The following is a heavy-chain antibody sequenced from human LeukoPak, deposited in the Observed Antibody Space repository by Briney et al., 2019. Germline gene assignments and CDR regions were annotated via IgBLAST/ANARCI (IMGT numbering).Heavy chain of an antibody. Sequence: ASVKVSCKASGGTFSSYTISWVRQAPGQGLEWMGRIIPILGIANYAQKFQGRVTITADRSTSTAYMELSSLRSEDTAVYYWARALTQQPGFFDSWGQGTLVTVSS. V-gene: IGHV1-69*02. CDR2: IIPILGIA. D-gene: IGHD6-13*01. CDR3: ARALTQQPGFFDS. J-gene: IGHJ4*02. CDR1: GGTFSSYT.